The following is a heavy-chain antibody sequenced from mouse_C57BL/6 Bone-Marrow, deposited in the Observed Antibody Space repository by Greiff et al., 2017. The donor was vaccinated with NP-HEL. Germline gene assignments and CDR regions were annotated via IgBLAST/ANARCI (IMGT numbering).Heavy chain of an antibody. CDR3: ARSITGSYWYFDV. Sequence: QVQLQQSGAELARPGASVKMSCKASGYTFTSYTMHWVKQRPGQGLEWIGYINPSSGYTKYNQKFKDKATLPADKSSSTAYMQLSSLTSEDSAVYYCARSITGSYWYFDVWGTGTTVTVSS. D-gene: IGHD4-1*01. J-gene: IGHJ1*03. CDR1: GYTFTSYT. CDR2: INPSSGYT. V-gene: IGHV1-4*01.